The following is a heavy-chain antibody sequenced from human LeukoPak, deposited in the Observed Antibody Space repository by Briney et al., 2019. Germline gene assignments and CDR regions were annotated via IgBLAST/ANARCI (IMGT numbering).Heavy chain of an antibody. CDR3: ARALRDYYDSSGYYPDY. J-gene: IGHJ4*02. CDR2: ISYDGSNK. D-gene: IGHD3-22*01. Sequence: GGSLRLSCSASGFSFSSYSMTWVRQAPGKGLEWVAVISYDGSNKYYADSVKGRFTISRDNSKNTLYLQMNSLRAEDTAVYYCARALRDYYDSSGYYPDYWGQGTLVTVSS. CDR1: GFSFSSYS. V-gene: IGHV3-30*03.